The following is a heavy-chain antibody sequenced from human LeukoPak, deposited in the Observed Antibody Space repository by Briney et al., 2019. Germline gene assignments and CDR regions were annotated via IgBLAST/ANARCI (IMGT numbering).Heavy chain of an antibody. J-gene: IGHJ4*02. D-gene: IGHD3-22*01. CDR2: IYSGGST. Sequence: GGSLRLSCAASGFTVSSNYMSWVRQAPGKGLEWVSVIYSGGSTYYADSVKGRFTISRDNSKNTLYLQMNSLRAEDTAVYYCARESKAAFKWFPYLDYWGQGTLVTVSS. CDR3: ARESKAAFKWFPYLDY. CDR1: GFTVSSNY. V-gene: IGHV3-53*01.